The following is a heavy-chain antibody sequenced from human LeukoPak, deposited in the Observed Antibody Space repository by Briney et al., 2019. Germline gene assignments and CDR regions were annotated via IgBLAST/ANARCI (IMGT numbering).Heavy chain of an antibody. CDR3: ARDQYGGYNFMVDY. V-gene: IGHV3-30-3*01. CDR2: TSYDGSNK. J-gene: IGHJ4*02. CDR1: GFTFSSYA. Sequence: EPGGSLRLSCAASGFTFSSYAMHWVRQAPGKGLEWVAVTSYDGSNKYYADSVKGRFTISRDNSKNTLYLQMNSLRAEDTAVYYCARDQYGGYNFMVDYWGQGTLVTVSS. D-gene: IGHD5-24*01.